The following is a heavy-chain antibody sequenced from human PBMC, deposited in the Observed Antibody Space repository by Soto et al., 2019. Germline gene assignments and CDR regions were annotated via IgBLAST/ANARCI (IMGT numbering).Heavy chain of an antibody. V-gene: IGHV4-31*03. Sequence: SETLSLTCTVSGGSISSGVYYWIWIRQHPGKGLEWIGYIYYSGSTYYNPSLKSRVTISVDTSKNQFSLKLSSVTAADTAVYYCARWCPTVVTPANWFDPWGQGTLVTSPQ. CDR2: IYYSGST. D-gene: IGHD4-17*01. J-gene: IGHJ5*02. CDR1: GGSISSGVYY. CDR3: ARWCPTVVTPANWFDP.